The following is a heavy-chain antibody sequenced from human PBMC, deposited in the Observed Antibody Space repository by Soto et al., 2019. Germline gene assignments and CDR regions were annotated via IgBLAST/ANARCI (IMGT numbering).Heavy chain of an antibody. V-gene: IGHV3-23*01. CDR3: AKDAVYNDGLWLMDS. J-gene: IGHJ5*02. CDR2: VTGSGSQI. CDR1: GFTISTYA. Sequence: VGSLRLSCAASGFTISTYAMTWVRQAPGKGLECVSGVTGSGSQIHYADSVKGRFTISKDNSKNTLYLQMSSLRDEDTALYYCAKDAVYNDGLWLMDSWGQGTLVTVSS. D-gene: IGHD2-21*01.